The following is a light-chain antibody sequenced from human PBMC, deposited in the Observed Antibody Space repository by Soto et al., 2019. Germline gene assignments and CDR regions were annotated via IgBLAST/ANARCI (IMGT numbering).Light chain of an antibody. CDR2: DVS. CDR1: RSLSSTS. Sequence: EIVLTQSPGTLSLSPGERAALSCRASRSLSSTSLAWYQQRPGQAPRLLIYDVSSRATGIPDRFSGSGSGTDFTLTINRLEPDDFAVYYCQQYGSSPPTLGQGTRVDIK. CDR3: QQYGSSPPT. J-gene: IGKJ1*01. V-gene: IGKV3-20*01.